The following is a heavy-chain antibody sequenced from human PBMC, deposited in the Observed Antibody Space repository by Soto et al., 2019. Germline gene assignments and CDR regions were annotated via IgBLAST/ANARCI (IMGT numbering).Heavy chain of an antibody. CDR2: IWFDGNKQ. V-gene: IGHV3-33*06. D-gene: IGHD1-26*01. Sequence: GSLRLSCAASGFTFGNYGMHWVRQAPGKGLEWVAVIWFDGNKQHYADSVKGRFTISRDNAKNTLYLEMNSLRAEDTAVYYCANFYSGSYSTYWGQGTLVTSPQ. CDR1: GFTFGNYG. CDR3: ANFYSGSYSTY. J-gene: IGHJ4*02.